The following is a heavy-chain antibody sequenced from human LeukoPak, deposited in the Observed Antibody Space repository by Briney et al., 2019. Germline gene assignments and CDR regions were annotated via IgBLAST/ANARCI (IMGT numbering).Heavy chain of an antibody. V-gene: IGHV4-59*01. D-gene: IGHD3-9*01. J-gene: IGHJ4*02. Sequence: SETLSLTCTVSGGSISSYHWSWIRQPPGKGLEWIGYIYYSGSTNYNPSLKSRVTISVDTSKNQFSLKLSSVTAADTAVYYCARADPYDILTGYQFDYWGQGTLVTVSS. CDR3: ARADPYDILTGYQFDY. CDR1: GGSISSYH. CDR2: IYYSGST.